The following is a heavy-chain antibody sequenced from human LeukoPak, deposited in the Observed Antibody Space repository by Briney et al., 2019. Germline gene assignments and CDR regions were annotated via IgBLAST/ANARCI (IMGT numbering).Heavy chain of an antibody. CDR3: ARLGALHDAFDV. V-gene: IGHV4-59*12. CDR1: GDSIRSYY. Sequence: SETLSLTCTVSGDSIRSYYWSWIRQPPGKGLEWIGNIHYSGSTKYNPSLKSRVTISVDTSKNQFSLRVTSLTAADTAVYYCARLGALHDAFDVWGQGTLVTVSS. J-gene: IGHJ3*01. CDR2: IHYSGST. D-gene: IGHD3-16*01.